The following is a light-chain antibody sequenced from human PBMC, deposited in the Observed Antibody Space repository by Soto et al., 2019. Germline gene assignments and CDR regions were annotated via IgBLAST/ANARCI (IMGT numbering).Light chain of an antibody. CDR3: QQYNNWPQKLT. CDR2: GAS. J-gene: IGKJ4*01. V-gene: IGKV3-15*01. CDR1: QGVSSN. Sequence: EILMTQSPATLSVSPGERATLSCRASQGVSSNLAWYQQKPGQAPRLLIYGASTMATGIPARFSGSGSGTEFTLTISILQSEDFEFYYCQQYNNWPQKLTFGGGTKVEIK.